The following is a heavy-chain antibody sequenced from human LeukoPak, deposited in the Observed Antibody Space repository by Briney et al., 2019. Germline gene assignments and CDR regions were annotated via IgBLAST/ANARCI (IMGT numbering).Heavy chain of an antibody. V-gene: IGHV3-21*01. Sequence: PGGSLRLSCAASGFTFRDAWMTWVRQAPGKGLEWVSSISSSSSYIYYADSVKGRFTISRDNAKNSLYLQMNSLRAEDTAVYYCAREGRPFYYYMDVWGKGTTVTVSS. CDR3: AREGRPFYYYMDV. J-gene: IGHJ6*03. CDR2: ISSSSSYI. CDR1: GFTFRDAW.